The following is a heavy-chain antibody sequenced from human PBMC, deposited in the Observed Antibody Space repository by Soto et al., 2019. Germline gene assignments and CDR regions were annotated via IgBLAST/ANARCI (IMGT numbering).Heavy chain of an antibody. V-gene: IGHV1-69*06. D-gene: IGHD3-9*01. Sequence: QVQLAQSGAEVKKPGSSVKVSCKASGGTFSSNAISWVRQAPGQGLEWMGGIIPIYASPNYAQNFQGRVTVPADKATSTAYLELSRLKFADSAIYYCAVTVTGSRSPLAHWGRGTLVIVSS. CDR1: GGTFSSNA. J-gene: IGHJ4*02. CDR2: IIPIYASP. CDR3: AVTVTGSRSPLAH.